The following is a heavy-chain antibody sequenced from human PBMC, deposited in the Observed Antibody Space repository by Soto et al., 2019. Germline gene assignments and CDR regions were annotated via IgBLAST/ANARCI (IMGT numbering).Heavy chain of an antibody. CDR1: GFTFSSYC. V-gene: IGHV3-33*01. CDR3: ARDLGEKDDFWSGYIYGMDV. D-gene: IGHD3-3*01. Sequence: GGSLRLSCAASGFTFSSYCMHWVRQAPGKGLEWVAVIWYDGSNKYYADSVKGRFTISRDNSKNTLYLQMNSLRAEDTAVYYCARDLGEKDDFWSGYIYGMDVWGQGTTVTVSS. CDR2: IWYDGSNK. J-gene: IGHJ6*02.